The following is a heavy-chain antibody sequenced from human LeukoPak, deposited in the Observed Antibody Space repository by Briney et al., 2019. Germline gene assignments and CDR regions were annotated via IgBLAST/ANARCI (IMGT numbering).Heavy chain of an antibody. CDR3: ASNAIGGGNPLSY. CDR2: INHSGST. CDR1: GGSFSGYY. D-gene: IGHD4-23*01. J-gene: IGHJ4*02. V-gene: IGHV4-34*01. Sequence: PSETLSLTCAVYGGSFSGYYWSWIRQPPGKGLEWIGEINHSGSTNYNPSLKSRVTISVDTSKNQFSLKLSSVTAADTAVYYCASNAIGGGNPLSYWGQGTLVTVSS.